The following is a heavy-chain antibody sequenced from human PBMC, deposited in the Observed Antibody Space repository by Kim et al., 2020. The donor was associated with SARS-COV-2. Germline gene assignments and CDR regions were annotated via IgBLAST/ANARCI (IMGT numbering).Heavy chain of an antibody. D-gene: IGHD1-26*01. CDR3: ARASSGSYLRYFDY. J-gene: IGHJ4*02. V-gene: IGHV3-74*01. CDR1: GFTFSSYW. Sequence: GGSLRLSCAASGFTFSSYWMHWVRQAPGKGLVWVSRINSDGSSTSYADPVKGRFTISRDNAKNTLYLQMNSLRAEDTAVYYCARASSGSYLRYFDYWGQGTLVTVSS. CDR2: INSDGSST.